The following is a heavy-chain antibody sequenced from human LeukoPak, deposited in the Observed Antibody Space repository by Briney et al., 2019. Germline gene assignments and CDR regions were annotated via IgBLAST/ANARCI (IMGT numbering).Heavy chain of an antibody. V-gene: IGHV3-23*01. CDR3: AKGRDSSGIDQYFQH. Sequence: GRSLRLSCAASGFTFSSYAMSWVRQAPGKGLEWVSGISGSGGSTYYADSVKGRFTISRDNSKNTLYLQMNSLRAEDTAVYYCAKGRDSSGIDQYFQHWGQGTLVTVSS. D-gene: IGHD3-22*01. J-gene: IGHJ1*01. CDR1: GFTFSSYA. CDR2: ISGSGGST.